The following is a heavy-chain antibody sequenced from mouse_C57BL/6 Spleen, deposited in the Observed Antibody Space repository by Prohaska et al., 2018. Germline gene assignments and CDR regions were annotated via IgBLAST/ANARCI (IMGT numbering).Heavy chain of an antibody. J-gene: IGHJ3*01. CDR2: SYPRDGST. D-gene: IGHD4-1*01. CDR1: GYTFTDHT. V-gene: IGHV1-78*01. CDR3: ARVLNWDLFAY. Sequence: QVQLQQSDAELVKPGASVKISCKVSGYTFTDHTIHWMKQRPEQGLEWIGYSYPRDGSTKDNEKLKGKATLTADKSSSTAYMKLNSLKSEDYAVYFCARVLNWDLFAYWSQGALVTVCA.